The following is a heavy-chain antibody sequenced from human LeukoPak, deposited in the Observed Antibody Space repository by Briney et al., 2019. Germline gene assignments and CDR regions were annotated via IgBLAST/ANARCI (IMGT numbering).Heavy chain of an antibody. J-gene: IGHJ4*02. CDR1: GFTFSSYA. Sequence: GGSLRLSCAASGFTFSSYAMSWVRQAPGKGLEWVSGINGSGGSTYYADSVKGRFTISRDNSKNTLYLQMNSLRAEDTTVYYCAKDVLVRGYSGYDWDYWGQGTLVTVSS. D-gene: IGHD5-12*01. CDR3: AKDVLVRGYSGYDWDY. V-gene: IGHV3-23*01. CDR2: INGSGGST.